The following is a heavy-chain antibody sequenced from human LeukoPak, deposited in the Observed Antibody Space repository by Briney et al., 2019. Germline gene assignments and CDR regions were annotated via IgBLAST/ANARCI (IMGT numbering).Heavy chain of an antibody. V-gene: IGHV3-23*01. CDR2: IFGSGGST. CDR1: GFTFSSYA. Sequence: GGSLRLSCAASGFTFSSYAMYWVRQAPGKGLEWVSGIFGSGGSTHYADSVKGRFTISRDNSKNTVYLQMTSLRAEDTAVYYCAKSIRAYYYMDVWGKGTTVTVSS. J-gene: IGHJ6*03. CDR3: AKSIRAYYYMDV.